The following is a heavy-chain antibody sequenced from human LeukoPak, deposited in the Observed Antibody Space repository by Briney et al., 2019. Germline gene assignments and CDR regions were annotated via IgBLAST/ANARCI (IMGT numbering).Heavy chain of an antibody. D-gene: IGHD6-13*01. J-gene: IGHJ4*02. CDR1: GGSISSYY. Sequence: SGTLSLTCTVSGGSISSYYWSWIRQPPGKGLEWIGYIYYSGSTNYNPSLKSRVTISVDTSKNQFSLKLSSVTAADTAVYYCASYSLSSSFHYWGQGTLVTVSS. CDR3: ASYSLSSSFHY. V-gene: IGHV4-59*01. CDR2: IYYSGST.